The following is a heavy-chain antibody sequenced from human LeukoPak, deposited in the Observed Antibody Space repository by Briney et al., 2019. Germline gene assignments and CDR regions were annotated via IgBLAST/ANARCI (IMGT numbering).Heavy chain of an antibody. CDR1: GFTFSSYA. CDR3: AREASFDF. Sequence: PGGSLRLSCAASGFTFSSYAMHWVRQAPGKGLEWVAIISYDGSNKYYADSVKGRFTISRDNSKNTLYLQMNSLRAEDTAMYYCAREASFDFWGQGTMVTVSS. V-gene: IGHV3-30*04. J-gene: IGHJ3*01. CDR2: ISYDGSNK.